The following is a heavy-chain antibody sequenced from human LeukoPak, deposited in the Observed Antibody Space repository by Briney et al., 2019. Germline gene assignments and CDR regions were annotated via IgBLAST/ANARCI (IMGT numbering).Heavy chain of an antibody. CDR1: GCSISNNL. D-gene: IGHD5-12*01. CDR2: ISYSGYT. Sequence: SETLSLTCTVSGCSISNNLWSWIRQPPGKGLEYIGYISYSGYTNYNPSLESRVTISGDTSKNQVSLRLSSATAADTAVYYCARGGGGYSGYGSDFDYWGQGTLVTVSS. CDR3: ARGGGGYSGYGSDFDY. V-gene: IGHV4-59*08. J-gene: IGHJ4*02.